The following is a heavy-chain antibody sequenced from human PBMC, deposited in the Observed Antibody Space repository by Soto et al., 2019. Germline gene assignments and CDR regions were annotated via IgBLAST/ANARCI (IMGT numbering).Heavy chain of an antibody. J-gene: IGHJ4*02. CDR2: IYHTGSA. Sequence: TSETLSLTCAVSGGSISNSDYSWSWIRQPPGKGLEWIAYIYHTGSAYYNPSLKSRVTISIDRSQNQFSLKLSSVTAADTAVYYCARATLVRGLDFWGQGTLVTVSS. V-gene: IGHV4-30-2*01. CDR3: ARATLVRGLDF. CDR1: GGSISNSDYS. D-gene: IGHD3-10*01.